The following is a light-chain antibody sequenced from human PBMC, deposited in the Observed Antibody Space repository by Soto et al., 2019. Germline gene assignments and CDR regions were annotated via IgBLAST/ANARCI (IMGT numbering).Light chain of an antibody. CDR2: GNS. CDR1: SXNIGAGYD. CDR3: QSYHSSLSGYV. Sequence: QSALTQPPSVSGAPGQRITISCTGSSXNIGAGYDVHWYQQLPGTAPKLLIYGNSNRPSGVPDRFSGSKSGTSASLAITGLQAEDEADYYCQSYHSSLSGYVFGGGTKVTVL. J-gene: IGLJ1*01. V-gene: IGLV1-40*01.